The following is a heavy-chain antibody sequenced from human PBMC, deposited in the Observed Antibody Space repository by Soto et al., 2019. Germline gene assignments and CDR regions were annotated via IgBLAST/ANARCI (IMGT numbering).Heavy chain of an antibody. V-gene: IGHV3-30*18. CDR2: ISYDGSNK. CDR1: GFTFSSYG. CDR3: AKEPDVVVVAGLAGNDY. Sequence: GGSLRLSCAASGFTFSSYGMHWVRQAPGKGLEWVAVISYDGSNKYYADSVKGRFTISRDNSKNTLYLQMNSLRAEDTAVYYCAKEPDVVVVAGLAGNDYWGQGTLVTVSS. D-gene: IGHD2-15*01. J-gene: IGHJ4*02.